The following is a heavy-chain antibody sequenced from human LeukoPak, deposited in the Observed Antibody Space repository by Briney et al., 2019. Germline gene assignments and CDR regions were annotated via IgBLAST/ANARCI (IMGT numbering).Heavy chain of an antibody. V-gene: IGHV4-59*05. D-gene: IGHD2-21*01. Sequence: SETLSLTCTVSGGSISSYYWSWIRQPPGKGLEWIGSIYYSGSTYYNPSLKSRVTISVDTSKNQFSLKLSSVTAADTTVYYCARHPTYSPRAFDIWGQGTMVTVSS. CDR2: IYYSGST. CDR3: ARHPTYSPRAFDI. J-gene: IGHJ3*02. CDR1: GGSISSYY.